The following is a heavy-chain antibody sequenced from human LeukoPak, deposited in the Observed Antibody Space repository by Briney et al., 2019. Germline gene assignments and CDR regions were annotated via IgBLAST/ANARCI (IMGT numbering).Heavy chain of an antibody. V-gene: IGHV4-61*02. D-gene: IGHD5-18*01. CDR3: ARGGYSYARYYFDY. CDR2: IYTSGST. Sequence: SETLSLTCTVSGGSISSGSYYWSWIRQPAGKGLEWIGRIYTSGSTNYNPSLKSRVTISVDTSKNQFSLKLNSVTAADTAVYYCARGGYSYARYYFDYWGQGTLVTVSS. CDR1: GGSISSGSYY. J-gene: IGHJ4*02.